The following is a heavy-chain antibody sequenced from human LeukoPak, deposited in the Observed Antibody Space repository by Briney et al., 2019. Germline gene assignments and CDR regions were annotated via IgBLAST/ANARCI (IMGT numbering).Heavy chain of an antibody. V-gene: IGHV4-59*08. J-gene: IGHJ5*02. CDR3: ARLLAVAGSGGWFDP. Sequence: SETLSLTCTVSGYSISSDYYWSWIRQPPGKGLEWIGYIYYSGSTNYNPSLKSRVTISVDTSKNQFSLKLSSVTAADTAVYYCARLLAVAGSGGWFDPWGQGTLVTVSS. CDR2: IYYSGST. CDR1: GYSISSDYY. D-gene: IGHD6-19*01.